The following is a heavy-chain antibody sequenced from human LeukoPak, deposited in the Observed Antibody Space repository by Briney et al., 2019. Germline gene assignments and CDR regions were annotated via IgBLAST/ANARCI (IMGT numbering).Heavy chain of an antibody. J-gene: IGHJ4*02. CDR3: ARHASVDGNWPRPLDY. D-gene: IGHD6-19*01. Sequence: SETLSLTCTVSGGSISSSNYYWGWIRPPPGQGLVWIGNIYYSGSTYYKPSLKTRVTISVDTSKNQFSLKLTSVTAADTAVYYCARHASVDGNWPRPLDYWGQGSLVTVSS. V-gene: IGHV4-39*01. CDR1: GGSISSSNYY. CDR2: IYYSGST.